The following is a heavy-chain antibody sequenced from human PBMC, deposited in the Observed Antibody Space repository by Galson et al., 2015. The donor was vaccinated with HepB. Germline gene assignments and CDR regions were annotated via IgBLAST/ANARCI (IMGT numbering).Heavy chain of an antibody. CDR3: AHTLRQIGSGGEGPDY. J-gene: IGHJ4*02. D-gene: IGHD3-10*01. V-gene: IGHV2-5*02. CDR2: IYWDDDK. Sequence: PALVKPTQTLTPTCTFSGFSLSTSGVGVGWIRQPPGKALEWLALIYWDDDKRYSPSLRSRLTITKDTSKNQVVLTMTNMDPVDTATYYCAHTLRQIGSGGEGPDYWGQGTLVTVSS. CDR1: GFSLSTSGVG.